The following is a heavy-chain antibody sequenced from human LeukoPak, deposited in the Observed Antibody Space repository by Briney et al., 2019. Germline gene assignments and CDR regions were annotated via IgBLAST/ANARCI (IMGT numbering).Heavy chain of an antibody. Sequence: PGGSLRLSCAASGFTVSSNYMGWVRQAPGKGLEWVSIIYSDARTYYTDSVKGRFTISRDNSKNTLYLQMNSLRAEDTAVYYCAKDFVVVVAAFFDYWGQGTLVTVSS. D-gene: IGHD2-15*01. CDR2: IYSDART. J-gene: IGHJ4*02. V-gene: IGHV3-53*01. CDR1: GFTVSSNY. CDR3: AKDFVVVVAAFFDY.